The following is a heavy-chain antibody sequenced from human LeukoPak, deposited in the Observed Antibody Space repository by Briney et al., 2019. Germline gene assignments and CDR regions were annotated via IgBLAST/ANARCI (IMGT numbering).Heavy chain of an antibody. CDR3: AKDHSQWLPPYYFDY. D-gene: IGHD6-19*01. V-gene: IGHV3-23*01. CDR1: GFTFSSYA. CDR2: SSGSGGST. J-gene: IGHJ4*02. Sequence: GGSLRLSCAASGFTFSSYAMSWVRQAPGKGLEWVSASSGSGGSTYYADSVKSRFTISRDNSKNTLYLQMNSLRAEDTAVYYCAKDHSQWLPPYYFDYWGEGTLGTVSS.